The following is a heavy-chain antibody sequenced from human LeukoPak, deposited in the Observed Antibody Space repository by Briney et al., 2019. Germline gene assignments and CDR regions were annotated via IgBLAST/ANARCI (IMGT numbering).Heavy chain of an antibody. Sequence: GGSLRLSCEASGFTFRNYAMSWIRQAPGKGLEWVSSIRSFDGNTYYGDSVKGRFTISRGNSKNTLYLQMNSLRAEDTAVYYCARDTHSYGFDYWGQGTLVTVSS. CDR2: IRSFDGNT. CDR1: GFTFRNYA. D-gene: IGHD5-18*01. V-gene: IGHV3-23*01. CDR3: ARDTHSYGFDY. J-gene: IGHJ4*02.